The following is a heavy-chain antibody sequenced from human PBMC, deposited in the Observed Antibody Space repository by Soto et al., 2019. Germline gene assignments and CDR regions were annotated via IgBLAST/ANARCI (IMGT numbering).Heavy chain of an antibody. CDR2: IDPSDSYT. CDR3: ASGRWLQFDHF. V-gene: IGHV5-10-1*03. D-gene: IGHD5-12*01. J-gene: IGHJ4*02. CDR1: GYSFTTYW. Sequence: EVQLVQSGAEVKKPGDSLRISCKGFGYSFTTYWISWVRQMPGKGLEWMGRIDPSDSYTNYSPSFQGHVIMSVDKSINTAYLQWSSLKASDTAMYFCASGRWLQFDHFWGQGTLVTVSS.